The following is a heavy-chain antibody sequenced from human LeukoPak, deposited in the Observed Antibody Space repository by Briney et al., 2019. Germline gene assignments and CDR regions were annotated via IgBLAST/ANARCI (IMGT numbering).Heavy chain of an antibody. CDR2: INSDGSTT. V-gene: IGHV3-74*01. Sequence: GGSLRLSCAASGFTFSSYWMHWVRQAPGKGLVWVSNINSDGSTTTYADSVKGRFTISRDNAENSLHLQMNSLRAEDTAVYYCVRDGGRYSYASDWGQGTMVIVSS. J-gene: IGHJ3*01. CDR1: GFTFSSYW. D-gene: IGHD5-18*01. CDR3: VRDGGRYSYASD.